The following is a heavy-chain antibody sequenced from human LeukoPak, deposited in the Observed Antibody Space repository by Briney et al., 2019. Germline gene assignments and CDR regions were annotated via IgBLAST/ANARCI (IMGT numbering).Heavy chain of an antibody. CDR1: GFTVSSNY. J-gene: IGHJ5*02. D-gene: IGHD3-10*01. V-gene: IGHV3-66*01. CDR3: ARGGDYYGLNWFDP. CDR2: IYSCGST. Sequence: GGSLRLSCAASGFTVSSNYMSWIRQAPGKGLEWVSVIYSCGSTYYADSVKGRFTISRDNSKNSLYLQMNSLRAEDTAVYYCARGGDYYGLNWFDPWGQGTLVTVSS.